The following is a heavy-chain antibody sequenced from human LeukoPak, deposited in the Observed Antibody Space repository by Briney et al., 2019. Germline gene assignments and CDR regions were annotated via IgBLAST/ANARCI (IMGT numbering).Heavy chain of an antibody. J-gene: IGHJ3*02. Sequence: GGSLRLSCEASGFTFSSYVMHWVRQASGKGLEWVGRIRSKANGYTTAYGASVKGRFTISRDDSQRATYVQMNSLKIEDTAVYYCTRLAGGDAFDIWGPGTMVTVSS. CDR2: IRSKANGYTT. V-gene: IGHV3-73*01. CDR1: GFTFSSYV. CDR3: TRLAGGDAFDI. D-gene: IGHD2-15*01.